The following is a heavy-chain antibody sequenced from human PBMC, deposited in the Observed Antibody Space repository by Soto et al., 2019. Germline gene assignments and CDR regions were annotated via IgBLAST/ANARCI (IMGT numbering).Heavy chain of an antibody. D-gene: IGHD2-2*01. CDR2: IIPISDTT. CDR1: GGTFSSYA. Sequence: QVQVVKSGAEVKKPGSSMKVSCKASGGTFSSYAISWVRQAPGQGLEWMGGIIPISDTTNYAQKFQGRVTITADESTSTAYMDLSSLRSEDTAVYYCARSQGSSTSLEIYYYYYYGMDVWGHGTTITVYS. CDR3: ARSQGSSTSLEIYYYYYYGMDV. J-gene: IGHJ6*02. V-gene: IGHV1-69*01.